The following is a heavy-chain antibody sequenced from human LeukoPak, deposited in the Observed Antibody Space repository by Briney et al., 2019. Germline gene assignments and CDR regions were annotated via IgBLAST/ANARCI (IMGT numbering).Heavy chain of an antibody. Sequence: ASVTVSCKASGYTFTVHCMYWVRQAPGQGLEWMGWINPNSGDTNYAQKFQGRVTMTRDTSISTAYMDLNRLTSDDTAVYYCARRLTTSQDLDYWGQGTLVTVSS. CDR1: GYTFTVHC. J-gene: IGHJ4*02. CDR3: ARRLTTSQDLDY. CDR2: INPNSGDT. D-gene: IGHD2-2*01. V-gene: IGHV1-2*02.